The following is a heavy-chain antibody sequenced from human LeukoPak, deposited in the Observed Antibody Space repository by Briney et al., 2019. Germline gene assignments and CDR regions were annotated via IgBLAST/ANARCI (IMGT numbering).Heavy chain of an antibody. Sequence: ASVKVSCKVSGYTLTELSMHWVRQAPGKGLEWMGGFDPEDGETIYAQKFQGRVTTTEDTSTDTAYMELSSLRSEDTAVYYCATTTSDFWSGYYSWGQGTLVTVSS. CDR2: FDPEDGET. V-gene: IGHV1-24*01. CDR3: ATTTSDFWSGYYS. J-gene: IGHJ4*02. D-gene: IGHD3-3*01. CDR1: GYTLTELS.